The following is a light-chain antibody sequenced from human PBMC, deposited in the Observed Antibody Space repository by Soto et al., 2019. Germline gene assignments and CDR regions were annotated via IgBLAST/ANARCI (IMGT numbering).Light chain of an antibody. CDR1: HDIHTY. CDR3: QRYDSPPCT. J-gene: IGKJ1*01. CDR2: SAS. Sequence: DIQMTQSPSSLSASVGDRLTITCRASHDIHTYLAWFQQKPGEVPKVLLYSASTLQSGVPSRFSGSGSGTDFTLTISGLQPEDVATYYCQRYDSPPCTFGQGTMVEIK. V-gene: IGKV1-27*01.